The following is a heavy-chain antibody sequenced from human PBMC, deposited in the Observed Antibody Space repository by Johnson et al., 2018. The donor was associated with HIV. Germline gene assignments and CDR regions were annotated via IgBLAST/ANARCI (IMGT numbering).Heavy chain of an antibody. J-gene: IGHJ3*02. CDR1: GFTFSSYP. Sequence: QMQLVESGGGVVQPGRSLRLSCAASGFTFSSYPMHWVRQAPGKGLQWVAVISYDGSNKYFADSVKGRFTISRDNSKNTLYLQMNSLRAEDTAVYYCAREGGIRGPSPVDAFDIWGQGTMVTVSS. CDR3: AREGGIRGPSPVDAFDI. D-gene: IGHD3-16*01. CDR2: ISYDGSNK. V-gene: IGHV3-30*04.